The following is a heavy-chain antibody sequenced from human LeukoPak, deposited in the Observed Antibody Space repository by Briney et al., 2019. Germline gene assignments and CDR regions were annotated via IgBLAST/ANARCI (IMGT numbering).Heavy chain of an antibody. CDR1: GFTFTSYY. CDR2: ISGDGSNT. Sequence: GGSLRLSCAASGFTFTSYYMHWVRQAPGKGLVWVSRISGDGSNTIYADSVKGRFTISRDNAKNSLYLQMNSLRAEDTAVYYCARSPDFDYWGQGTLVTVSS. V-gene: IGHV3-74*01. CDR3: ARSPDFDY. J-gene: IGHJ4*02.